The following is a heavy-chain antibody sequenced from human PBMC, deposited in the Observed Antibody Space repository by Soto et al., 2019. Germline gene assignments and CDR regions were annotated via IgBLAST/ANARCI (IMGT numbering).Heavy chain of an antibody. Sequence: ASVKVSCKASGYTFTSYYMHWVRQAPGQGLEWMGIINPSGGSTSYAQKFQGRVTMTRDTSTSTVYMELSSLRSEDTAVYYCARQVTTVVIRYAFDICGQGTMVTISS. CDR3: ARQVTTVVIRYAFDI. CDR2: INPSGGST. D-gene: IGHD4-17*01. J-gene: IGHJ3*02. CDR1: GYTFTSYY. V-gene: IGHV1-46*01.